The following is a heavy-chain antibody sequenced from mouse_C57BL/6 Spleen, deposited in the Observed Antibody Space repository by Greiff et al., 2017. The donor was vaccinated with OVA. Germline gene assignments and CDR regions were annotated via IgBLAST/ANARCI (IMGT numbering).Heavy chain of an antibody. J-gene: IGHJ4*01. D-gene: IGHD1-1*01. CDR2: IDPSDSET. CDR3: ASSYGSSYGTAMDY. V-gene: IGHV1-52*01. Sequence: VQLQQPGAELVRPGSSVKLSCKASGYNFTSYWMHWVKQRPIQGLEWIGNIDPSDSETHYNQKFKDKATLTVDKSSSTAYMQLSSLTSEDSAVYYCASSYGSSYGTAMDYWGQGTSVTVSS. CDR1: GYNFTSYW.